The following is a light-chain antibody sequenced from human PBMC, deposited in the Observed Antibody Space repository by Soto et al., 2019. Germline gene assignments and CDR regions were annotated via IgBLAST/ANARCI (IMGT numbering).Light chain of an antibody. CDR2: SAS. CDR3: QQSYSTPIT. V-gene: IGKV1-39*01. Sequence: DIQMTQSPSSLSASVGDRVTITCRASQNINSYLNWYQQKPGKAPNVLIFSASNLQSGVPSRFSGSGSGTDFTLTISSLQPEDFATYYCQQSYSTPITFGQGTRLEIK. J-gene: IGKJ5*01. CDR1: QNINSY.